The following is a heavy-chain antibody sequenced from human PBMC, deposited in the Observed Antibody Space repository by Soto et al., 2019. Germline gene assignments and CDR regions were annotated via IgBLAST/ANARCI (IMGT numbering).Heavy chain of an antibody. D-gene: IGHD6-13*01. Sequence: SEPLSLTCTVSGASVTSGTYYWTWIRQPPGKGLEWIGHINYSGNTNYNPSLKSRVTISVDTSKNQVSLRLSSVTAADTAVYYCARRIASVHYWGQGNLLTDSS. CDR1: GASVTSGTYY. V-gene: IGHV4-61*01. CDR3: ARRIASVHY. CDR2: INYSGNT. J-gene: IGHJ4*02.